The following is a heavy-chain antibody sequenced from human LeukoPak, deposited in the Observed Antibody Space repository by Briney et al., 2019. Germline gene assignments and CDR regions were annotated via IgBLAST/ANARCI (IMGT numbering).Heavy chain of an antibody. D-gene: IGHD2-2*01. V-gene: IGHV1-18*04. Sequence: ASVKVSCKGSGYNFDRYGVNWVRQAPGQGLEWVGWISTYNGNTFYAQKFEGRVTMTTDTSTDTVYMDLRSLRSDDTTVYYCARDLEHCRNIICSNSAYWGQGTLVTVSS. CDR2: ISTYNGNT. CDR3: ARDLEHCRNIICSNSAY. J-gene: IGHJ4*02. CDR1: GYNFDRYG.